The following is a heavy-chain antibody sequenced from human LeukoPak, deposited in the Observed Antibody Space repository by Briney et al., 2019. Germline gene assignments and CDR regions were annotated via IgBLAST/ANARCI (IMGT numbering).Heavy chain of an antibody. J-gene: IGHJ5*02. CDR2: ISGSGGST. D-gene: IGHD2-2*01. CDR3: AKEFVYQLLVGSCWFDP. CDR1: GLTVSSNY. V-gene: IGHV3-23*01. Sequence: GGSLRLSCAASGLTVSSNYMSWVRQAPGKGLEWVSAISGSGGSTYYADSVKGRFTISRDNSKNTLYLQMNSLRAEDTAVYYCAKEFVYQLLVGSCWFDPWGQGTLVTVSS.